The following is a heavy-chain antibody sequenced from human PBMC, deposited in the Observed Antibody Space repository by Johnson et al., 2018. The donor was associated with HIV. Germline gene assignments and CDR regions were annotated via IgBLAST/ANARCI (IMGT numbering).Heavy chain of an antibody. D-gene: IGHD1-26*01. V-gene: IGHV3-20*04. Sequence: VQLVESGGGVVQPGRSLRLSCAASGFTFDDYGMSWVRQAPGKGLEWVSGINWNGGSTGYADSVKGRFTISRDNAKNSLYLQMNSLRAGDTAVDYCARGERFGGTQEAFDIWGQGTMVTVSS. CDR2: INWNGGST. CDR3: ARGERFGGTQEAFDI. CDR1: GFTFDDYG. J-gene: IGHJ3*02.